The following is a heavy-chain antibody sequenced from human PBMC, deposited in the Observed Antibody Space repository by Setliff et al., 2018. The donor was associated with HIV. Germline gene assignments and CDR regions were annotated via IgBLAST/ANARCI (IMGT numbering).Heavy chain of an antibody. CDR1: GGSISSYY. Sequence: SETLSLTCTVSGGSISSYYWSWIRQPAGKGLEWIGRIYTSGSTNYNPSLKSRVTMSVDTSKNQFSLKLSSVTAADTAVYYCARVPPEYSSSSQAFDIWGQGTKVTVSS. D-gene: IGHD6-6*01. J-gene: IGHJ3*02. CDR2: IYTSGST. CDR3: ARVPPEYSSSSQAFDI. V-gene: IGHV4-4*07.